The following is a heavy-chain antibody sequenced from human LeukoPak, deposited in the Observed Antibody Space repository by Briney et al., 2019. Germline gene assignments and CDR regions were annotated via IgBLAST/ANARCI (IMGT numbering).Heavy chain of an antibody. CDR2: ISNSSTYM. CDR1: GFTFSNFG. V-gene: IGHV3-21*01. Sequence: GGSLRLSCAASGFTFSNFGMNWVRQAPGKGLEWVSIISNSSTYMYYADSVKGRFTVSRDNAKNSLYLQMTSLRAEDTAVYYCAREYYDTSGYFHGGFWGQGTLVTVSS. J-gene: IGHJ4*02. CDR3: AREYYDTSGYFHGGF. D-gene: IGHD3-22*01.